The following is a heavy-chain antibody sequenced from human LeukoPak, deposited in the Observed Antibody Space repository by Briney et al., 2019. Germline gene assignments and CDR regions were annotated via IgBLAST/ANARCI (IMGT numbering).Heavy chain of an antibody. CDR3: ARDEAVAGTGGYYFDY. CDR1: GGTFISYA. Sequence: SVKVSCKASGGTFISYAISWVRQAPGQGLEWTGGIIPIFGTANYAQKFQGRVTITADESTSTAYMELSSLRSEDTAVYYCARDEAVAGTGGYYFDYWGQGTLVTVSS. D-gene: IGHD6-19*01. V-gene: IGHV1-69*13. CDR2: IIPIFGTA. J-gene: IGHJ4*02.